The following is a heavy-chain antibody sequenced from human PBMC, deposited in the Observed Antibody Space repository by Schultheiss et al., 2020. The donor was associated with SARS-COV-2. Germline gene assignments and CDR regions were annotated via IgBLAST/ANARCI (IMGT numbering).Heavy chain of an antibody. Sequence: SETLSLTCTVSGGSISSYYWSWIRQPPGKGLEWIGYIYYSGSTNYNPSLKSRVTISVDTSKNQFSLKLSSVTAADTAVYYCARIRFLEWSYYFDYWGQGTLVTVSS. CDR2: IYYSGST. D-gene: IGHD3-3*01. CDR1: GGSISSYY. CDR3: ARIRFLEWSYYFDY. J-gene: IGHJ4*02. V-gene: IGHV4-59*01.